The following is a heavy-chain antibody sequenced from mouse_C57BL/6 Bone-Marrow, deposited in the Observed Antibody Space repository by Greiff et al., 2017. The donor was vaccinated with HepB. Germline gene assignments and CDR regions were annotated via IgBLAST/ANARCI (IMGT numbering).Heavy chain of an antibody. V-gene: IGHV14-4*01. CDR3: TTDGSSWGDY. J-gene: IGHJ4*01. Sequence: VQLQQSGAELVRPGASVKLSCTASGFNIKDDYMHWVKQRPEQGLEWIGCIDPENGDTEYASKFQGKATITADTSSNTAYLQLSSLTSEDTAVYYCTTDGSSWGDYWGQGTSVTVSS. CDR2: IDPENGDT. CDR1: GFNIKDDY. D-gene: IGHD1-1*01.